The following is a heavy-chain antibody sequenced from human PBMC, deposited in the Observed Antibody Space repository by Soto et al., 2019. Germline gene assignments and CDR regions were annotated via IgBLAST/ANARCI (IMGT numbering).Heavy chain of an antibody. J-gene: IGHJ3*02. V-gene: IGHV3-33*01. CDR3: ARDRSGWYDSGANDAFDI. CDR2: IWYDGSNK. Sequence: ESGGGVVQPGRSLRLSCAASGFTFSSYGMHWVRQAPGKGLEWVAVIWYDGSNKYYADSVKGRFTISRDNSKNTLYLQMNSLRAEDTAVYYCARDRSGWYDSGANDAFDIWGQGTMVTVSS. CDR1: GFTFSSYG. D-gene: IGHD6-19*01.